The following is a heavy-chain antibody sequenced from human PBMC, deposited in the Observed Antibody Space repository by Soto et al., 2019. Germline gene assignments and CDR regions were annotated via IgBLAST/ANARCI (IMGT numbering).Heavy chain of an antibody. V-gene: IGHV1-3*05. CDR1: GYTFTSHA. J-gene: IGHJ5*02. CDR2: INAGNGNT. D-gene: IGHD6-13*01. Sequence: QVQLVQSGAEEKKPGASVKVSCKASGYTFTSHAMHWVRQAPGQRLEWMGWINAGNGNTKYSQKFPGRVTITTDTSASTAYMELSSLRSEDTAVYYCARDGIAAAGTSWFDPWGQGTLVTVSS. CDR3: ARDGIAAAGTSWFDP.